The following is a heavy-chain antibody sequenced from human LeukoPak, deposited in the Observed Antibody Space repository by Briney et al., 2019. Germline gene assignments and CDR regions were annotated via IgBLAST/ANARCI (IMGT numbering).Heavy chain of an antibody. CDR2: ISGSGSHT. D-gene: IGHD6-13*01. J-gene: IGHJ4*02. Sequence: GGSLRLSCAASGFTFSDYYMSWIRQTPGKGLEWLSYISGSGSHTTYADSVRGRFTISRDNAKNSLSLQVNSLRADDTAVYYCARVGSTVAAGTPDYWGQGTLVTVSS. CDR3: ARVGSTVAAGTPDY. CDR1: GFTFSDYY. V-gene: IGHV3-11*06.